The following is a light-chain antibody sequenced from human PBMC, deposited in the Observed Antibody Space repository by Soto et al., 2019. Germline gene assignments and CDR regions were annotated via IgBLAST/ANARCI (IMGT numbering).Light chain of an antibody. CDR2: AAS. CDR1: QSISSY. J-gene: IGKJ5*01. Sequence: IQVTQKKTSLSASVGDRVTITCRASQSISSYLNWYQQKPGKAPKLLIYAASSLQSGVPSRFSGSGSGTDFTLTISSLQPEDFATYYCRQSYSTPITLR. CDR3: RQSYSTPIT. V-gene: IGKV1-39*01.